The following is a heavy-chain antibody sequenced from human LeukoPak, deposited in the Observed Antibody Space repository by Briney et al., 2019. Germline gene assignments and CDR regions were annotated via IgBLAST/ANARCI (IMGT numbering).Heavy chain of an antibody. CDR1: GGSISSGSYY. Sequence: SETLSLACTVSGGSISSGSYYWSWIRQPAGKGLEWIGRIYTSGSTNYNPSLKSRVTISVDTSKNQFSLKLSSVTAADTAVYYCARGSKGWSLIDYWGQGTPVTVSS. CDR3: ARGSKGWSLIDY. J-gene: IGHJ4*02. V-gene: IGHV4-61*02. D-gene: IGHD2-15*01. CDR2: IYTSGST.